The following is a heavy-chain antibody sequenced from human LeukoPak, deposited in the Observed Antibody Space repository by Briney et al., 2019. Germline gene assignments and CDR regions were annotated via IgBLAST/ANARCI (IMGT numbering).Heavy chain of an antibody. J-gene: IGHJ4*02. D-gene: IGHD3-10*01. CDR3: AKGMNYYGSGSYSIDY. CDR1: GFTFSSYG. Sequence: PGGSLRLSCAASGFTFSSYGMHWVRQAPGKGLEWVAFIRYDGSNKYYADSVKGRFTISRDNSKNTLYLQMNSLRAEDTAVYYCAKGMNYYGSGSYSIDYWGQGTLVTVSS. V-gene: IGHV3-30*02. CDR2: IRYDGSNK.